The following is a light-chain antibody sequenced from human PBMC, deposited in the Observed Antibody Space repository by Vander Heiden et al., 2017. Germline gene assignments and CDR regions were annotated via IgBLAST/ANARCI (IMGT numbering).Light chain of an antibody. CDR2: AAS. CDR3: QQLNSYPIT. CDR1: QGISSY. V-gene: IGKV1-9*01. Sequence: DSQRTQSPSFLSASVGDRVTITCRASQGISSYLAWYQQKPGKAPKLLIYAASTLQSEVPSRFSGSGSGTEFTLTISSLQPEDFATYYCQQLNSYPITFGQGTRLEIK. J-gene: IGKJ5*01.